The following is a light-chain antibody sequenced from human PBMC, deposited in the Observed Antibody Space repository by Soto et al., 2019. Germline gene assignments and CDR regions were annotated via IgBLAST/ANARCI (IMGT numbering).Light chain of an antibody. CDR2: AAS. CDR3: QQSYSPPPIT. CDR1: QTISNY. Sequence: DIQMTQSPSSLSASVGDRVTITCRASQTISNYLNWYQKKPGTAPKLLIYAASSLQRGVPSRFSGSGSGTDFTLTIGSLQPEDFATYYCQQSYSPPPITVGQGTRLEIK. J-gene: IGKJ5*01. V-gene: IGKV1-39*01.